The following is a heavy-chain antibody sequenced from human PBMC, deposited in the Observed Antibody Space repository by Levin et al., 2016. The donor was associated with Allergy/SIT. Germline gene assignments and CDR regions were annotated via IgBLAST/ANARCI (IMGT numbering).Heavy chain of an antibody. CDR3: ARGTDRVAGTRAFDI. D-gene: IGHD6-19*01. Sequence: SCAISGDSVSSNSAAWNWIRQSPSRGLEWLGRTYYRSKWYNDYAVSVKSRITINPDTSKNQFSLQLTSVTPEDTAVYYCARGTDRVAGTRAFDIWGQGTMVTVSS. V-gene: IGHV6-1*01. CDR2: TYYRSKWYN. CDR1: GDSVSSNSAA. J-gene: IGHJ3*02.